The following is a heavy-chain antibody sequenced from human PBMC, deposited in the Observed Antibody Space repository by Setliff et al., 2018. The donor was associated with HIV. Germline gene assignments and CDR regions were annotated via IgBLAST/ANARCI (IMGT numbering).Heavy chain of an antibody. CDR3: AREDGEYTSSPRWFDP. J-gene: IGHJ5*02. Sequence: PSETLSLTCTVSGGSISRGSYYWSWIRQPAGKGLEWIGRIYTSGSIHYSPSLKSRVTISVDTSKNQFSLKVSSVNAPDTAVYFCAREDGEYTSSPRWFDPRGQGTQVTVSS. CDR1: GGSISRGSYY. CDR2: IYTSGSI. V-gene: IGHV4-61*02. D-gene: IGHD6-13*01.